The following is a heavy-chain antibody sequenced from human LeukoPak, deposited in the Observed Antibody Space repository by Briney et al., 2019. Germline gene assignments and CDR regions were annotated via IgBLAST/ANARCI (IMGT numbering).Heavy chain of an antibody. Sequence: SETLSLTCTVSGGSISSGDYYWSWIRQPPGKGLEWIGYIYYSGSTNYNPSLKSRVTISVDTSKNQFSLKLSSVTAADTAVYYCARAGYCSSTSCYRRFWFDPWGQGTLVTVSS. CDR2: IYYSGST. CDR1: GGSISSGDYY. D-gene: IGHD2-2*01. J-gene: IGHJ5*02. CDR3: ARAGYCSSTSCYRRFWFDP. V-gene: IGHV4-61*08.